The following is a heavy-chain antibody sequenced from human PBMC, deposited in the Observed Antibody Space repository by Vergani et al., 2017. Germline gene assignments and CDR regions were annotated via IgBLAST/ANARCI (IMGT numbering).Heavy chain of an antibody. J-gene: IGHJ6*03. Sequence: QVQLQQWGAGLLKPSETLSLTCAVYGGSFSGYYWSWIRQPPGKGLEWIGEINHSGSTNYNPSLKSRVTISVDTSKNQCSLKLSSVTAADTAVYYCARGLLWFGELRPYYYYYYMDVWGKGTTVTVSS. CDR2: INHSGST. D-gene: IGHD3-10*01. CDR3: ARGLLWFGELRPYYYYYYMDV. CDR1: GGSFSGYY. V-gene: IGHV4-34*01.